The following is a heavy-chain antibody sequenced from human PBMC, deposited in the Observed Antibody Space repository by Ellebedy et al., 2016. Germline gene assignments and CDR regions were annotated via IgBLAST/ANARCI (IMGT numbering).Heavy chain of an antibody. V-gene: IGHV1-2*02. CDR1: GYTFTSYG. Sequence: ASVKVSXXASGYTFTSYGISWVRQAPGQGLEWMGWINPNSGGTNYAQKFQGRVTMTRDTSISTAYMELSRLRSDDTAVYYCARDRVGKVATITSNWFNPWGQGTLVTVSS. CDR2: INPNSGGT. J-gene: IGHJ5*02. CDR3: ARDRVGKVATITSNWFNP. D-gene: IGHD5-12*01.